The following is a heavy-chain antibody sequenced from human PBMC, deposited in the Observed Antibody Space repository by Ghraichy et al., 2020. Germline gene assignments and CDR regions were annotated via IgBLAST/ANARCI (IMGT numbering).Heavy chain of an antibody. CDR2: IYHSGST. V-gene: IGHV4-4*02. CDR1: GGSISSSNW. Sequence: SETLSLTCAVSGGSISSSNWWSWVRQPPGKGLEWIGEIYHSGSTNYNPSLKSRVTISVDKSKNQFSLKLSSVTAADTAVYYCARDRRVFGNGVHYYYGMDVWGQGTTVTVSS. D-gene: IGHD3-16*01. J-gene: IGHJ6*02. CDR3: ARDRRVFGNGVHYYYGMDV.